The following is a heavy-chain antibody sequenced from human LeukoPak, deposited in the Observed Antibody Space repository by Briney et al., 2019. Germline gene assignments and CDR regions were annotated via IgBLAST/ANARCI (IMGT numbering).Heavy chain of an antibody. V-gene: IGHV3-30-3*01. J-gene: IGHJ4*02. Sequence: YPGGSPRLSCAASGFTFNSYAMHWVRQAPGKGLEWVSIISYDGSNKYYADSVKGRFTISRDNAKNSLYLQMNSLRVEDTAVYFCARVDGIAATGIADYWGQGTLVTVSS. CDR2: ISYDGSNK. CDR3: ARVDGIAATGIADY. D-gene: IGHD6-13*01. CDR1: GFTFNSYA.